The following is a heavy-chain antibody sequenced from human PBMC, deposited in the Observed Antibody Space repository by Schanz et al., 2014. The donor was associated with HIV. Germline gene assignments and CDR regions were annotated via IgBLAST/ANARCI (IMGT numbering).Heavy chain of an antibody. V-gene: IGHV3-30*18. CDR3: AKDRNYYESKYRGKGNYYYYYGMDV. CDR1: GFTFNTYG. J-gene: IGHJ6*02. Sequence: QMQLVESGGGVVQPGKSLRLSCAASGFTFNTYGMHWVRQAPGKGLEWVAVISYDGTKKHYADSVKGRFTISRDNSKNSLSLLIKSLRAEDAAVYYCAKDRNYYESKYRGKGNYYYYYGMDVWGQGTTVTVSS. D-gene: IGHD3-22*01. CDR2: ISYDGTKK.